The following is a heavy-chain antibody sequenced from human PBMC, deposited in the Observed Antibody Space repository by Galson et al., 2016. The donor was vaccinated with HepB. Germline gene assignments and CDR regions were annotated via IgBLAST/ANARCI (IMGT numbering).Heavy chain of an antibody. Sequence: SLRLSCAASGFFFSNYGMHWVRQAPGKGLAWVAVVSYDGYSKYYADSVKGRFAISRDNSKTTMYLQMNSLRVEDTAVYYCAKDVYTSGSRLDLWGLGTLVTVSS. J-gene: IGHJ5*02. CDR1: GFFFSNYG. CDR2: VSYDGYSK. D-gene: IGHD3-10*01. V-gene: IGHV3-30*18. CDR3: AKDVYTSGSRLDL.